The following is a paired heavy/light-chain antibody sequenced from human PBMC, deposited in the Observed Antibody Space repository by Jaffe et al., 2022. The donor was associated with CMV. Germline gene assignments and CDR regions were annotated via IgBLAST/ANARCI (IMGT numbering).Light chain of an antibody. V-gene: IGKV1-8*01. CDR1: QGISSY. J-gene: IGKJ1*01. CDR3: QQYYSYPWT. Sequence: AIRITQSPSSLSASTGDRVTITCRASQGISSYLAWYQQKPGKAPKLLIYAASTLQSGVPSRFSGSGSGTDFTLTISCLQSEDFATYYCQQYYSYPWTFGQGTKVEIK. CDR2: AAS.
Heavy chain of an antibody. CDR3: ARAGNYDFWSGYTVWYFDY. CDR2: IYHSGST. CDR1: GGSISSSNW. V-gene: IGHV4-4*02. J-gene: IGHJ4*02. D-gene: IGHD3-3*01. Sequence: QVQLQESGPGLVKPSGTLSLTCAVSGGSISSSNWWSWVRQPPGKGLEWIGEIYHSGSTNYNPSLKSRVTISVDKSKNQFSLKLSSVTAADTAVYYCARAGNYDFWSGYTVWYFDYWGQGTLVTVSS.